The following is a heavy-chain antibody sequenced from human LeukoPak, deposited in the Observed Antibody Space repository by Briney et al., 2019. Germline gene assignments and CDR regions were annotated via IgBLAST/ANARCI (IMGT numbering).Heavy chain of an antibody. CDR3: ARGLSGYYYVYFDY. Sequence: PSETLSLTCTVSGGSISSSSYYWGWIRQPPGKELEWFGSIYYSGSTNYNPSLKSRVTISVDTSKNQFSLKLSSVTAADTAVYYCARGLSGYYYVYFDYWGQGTLVTVSS. V-gene: IGHV4-39*07. J-gene: IGHJ4*02. CDR2: IYYSGST. D-gene: IGHD3-22*01. CDR1: GGSISSSSYY.